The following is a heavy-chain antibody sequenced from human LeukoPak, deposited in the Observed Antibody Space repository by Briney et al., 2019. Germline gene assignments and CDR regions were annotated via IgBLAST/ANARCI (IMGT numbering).Heavy chain of an antibody. CDR2: ISGSGDST. CDR1: GFTFSSYA. V-gene: IGHV3-23*01. D-gene: IGHD6-13*01. Sequence: GGSLRLSCAASGFTFSSYAMTWVRQAPGKGLEWVSAISGSGDSTYYADSVKGRFTISRDNSKNTLFLRMNSLRAEDTAIYYCAKLGSSTWSYYYYGMDVWGQGTTVTVSS. CDR3: AKLGSSTWSYYYYGMDV. J-gene: IGHJ6*02.